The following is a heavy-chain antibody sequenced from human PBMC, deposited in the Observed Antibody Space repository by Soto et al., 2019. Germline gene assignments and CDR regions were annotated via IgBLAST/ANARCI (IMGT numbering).Heavy chain of an antibody. D-gene: IGHD2-15*01. CDR1: GFTFNDYT. J-gene: IGHJ6*03. CDR2: ISWNGGTI. Sequence: EVQLVESGGGLVQPGGSLRLSCAASGFTFNDYTMLWVRQAPGKGLEWVSGISWNGGTIGYADSVQGRFTISRDSATNPLYLEMSSLRAEDTALYYCAKGRRVRGTGLNYYMDVWGKGTTVTVSS. CDR3: AKGRRVRGTGLNYYMDV. V-gene: IGHV3-9*01.